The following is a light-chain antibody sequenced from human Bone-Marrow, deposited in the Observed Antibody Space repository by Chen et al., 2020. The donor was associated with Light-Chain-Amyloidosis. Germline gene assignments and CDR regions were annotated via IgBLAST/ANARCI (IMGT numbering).Light chain of an antibody. J-gene: IGLJ2*01. Sequence: QSALTQPASVSGSPGQSVTISCTGTSSDVGGYNYVSWYQQHPGKAPKLMIYDVSNRPSGVSNRFSGSKSGNTASLTISELQAEDEADYYCNSYTSSSTVVFGGGTKLTVL. CDR1: SSDVGGYNY. CDR2: DVS. CDR3: NSYTSSSTVV. V-gene: IGLV2-14*03.